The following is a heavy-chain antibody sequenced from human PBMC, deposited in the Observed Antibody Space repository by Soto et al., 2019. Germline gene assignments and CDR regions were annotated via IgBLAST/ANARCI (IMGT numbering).Heavy chain of an antibody. V-gene: IGHV4-30-4*01. Sequence: QVQLQESGPGLVKPSQTLSLTCTVSGGSISSGDYYWSWIRQPPGKGLEWIGFIYYSGGTYYKPSLKRRLTLSLAPPKNKFSLNLSSVTAADTAVYYRAGAPTGELWVYANWFDPWGPGTLVTVSS. CDR3: AGAPTGELWVYANWFDP. D-gene: IGHD1-26*01. CDR2: IYYSGGT. J-gene: IGHJ5*02. CDR1: GGSISSGDYY.